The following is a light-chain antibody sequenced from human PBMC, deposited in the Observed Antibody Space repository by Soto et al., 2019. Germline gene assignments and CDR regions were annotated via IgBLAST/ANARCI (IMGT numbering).Light chain of an antibody. CDR2: AAS. Sequence: DIQMTQSPSSLSASAGDRVTITCRASQSIVSYLNWYQQKPGKAPNLLIYAASSLQSGVPSRFSSSGSGTDFTLTISSLQPEDFATYYCQQSYDTAWTFGQGTKVEIK. V-gene: IGKV1-39*01. J-gene: IGKJ1*01. CDR1: QSIVSY. CDR3: QQSYDTAWT.